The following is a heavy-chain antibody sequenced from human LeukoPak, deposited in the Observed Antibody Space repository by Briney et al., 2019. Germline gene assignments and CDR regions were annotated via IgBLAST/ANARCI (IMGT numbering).Heavy chain of an antibody. CDR1: GYTFTSHG. J-gene: IGHJ4*02. CDR2: INAYNGDT. D-gene: IGHD6-19*01. Sequence: ASVKVSCKASGYTFTSHGISWVRQAPGQGLEWMGWINAYNGDTNYPQKLQGRVIMTTDTSTTTAYMELRSLRSDDTAVYYCARDPTNTSGRNVYFGYWGQGTLVTVSS. V-gene: IGHV1-18*01. CDR3: ARDPTNTSGRNVYFGY.